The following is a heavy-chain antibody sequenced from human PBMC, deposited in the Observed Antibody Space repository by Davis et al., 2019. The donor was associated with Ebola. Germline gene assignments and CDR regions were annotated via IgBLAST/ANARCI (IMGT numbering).Heavy chain of an antibody. CDR3: AKDKVRDYYDNSGYFDF. CDR2: ISWDSGSI. J-gene: IGHJ4*02. Sequence: GESLKISCAASGFIFDDYAMHWVRQAPGKGLEWVSLISWDSGSIYYAESVNGRFTISRDNSRNSLYLQMNSLRPEATAVYYCAKDKVRDYYDNSGYFDFWGQGTLVTVSS. V-gene: IGHV3-43D*03. D-gene: IGHD3-22*01. CDR1: GFIFDDYA.